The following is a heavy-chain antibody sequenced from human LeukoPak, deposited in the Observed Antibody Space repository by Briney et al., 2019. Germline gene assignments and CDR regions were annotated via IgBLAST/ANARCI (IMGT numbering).Heavy chain of an antibody. Sequence: SETLSLTCAVYGGSFSGYYWSWIRQPPGKGLEWIGEINHSGSTNYNPSLKSRVTISVDTSKNQFSLKLSSVTAADTAVYYCARRPKGAAGRGWFDPWGQGTLVTVSS. J-gene: IGHJ5*02. CDR1: GGSFSGYY. V-gene: IGHV4-34*01. CDR2: INHSGST. CDR3: ARRPKGAAGRGWFDP. D-gene: IGHD6-13*01.